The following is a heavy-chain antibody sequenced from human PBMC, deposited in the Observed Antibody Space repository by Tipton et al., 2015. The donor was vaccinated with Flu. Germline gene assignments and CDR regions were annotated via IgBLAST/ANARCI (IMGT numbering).Heavy chain of an antibody. Sequence: TLSLTCTVSGGSVTSSDYYWSWIRQSPGKGLEWIGYFYHTGDTNYNPSLASRVTISVDMSTNQLSLHLRSVTAADTAVYYCARGLGGNNPYWGRGTLVTVSS. J-gene: IGHJ4*02. CDR2: FYHTGDT. D-gene: IGHD1-14*01. CDR1: GGSVTSSDYY. V-gene: IGHV4-61*08. CDR3: ARGLGGNNPY.